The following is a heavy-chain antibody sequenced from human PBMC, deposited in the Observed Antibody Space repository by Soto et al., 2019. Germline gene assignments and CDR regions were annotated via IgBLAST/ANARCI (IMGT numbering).Heavy chain of an antibody. J-gene: IGHJ6*02. Sequence: SVKVSCKASGGTFSSYAISWVRQAPGQGLEWMGGIIPIFGTANYAQKFQGRVTITADESTSTAYMELSSLRSEDTAVYYCARGPVGATTYYYYGMDVWGQGTTVTVSS. D-gene: IGHD1-26*01. CDR2: IIPIFGTA. CDR1: GGTFSSYA. V-gene: IGHV1-69*13. CDR3: ARGPVGATTYYYYGMDV.